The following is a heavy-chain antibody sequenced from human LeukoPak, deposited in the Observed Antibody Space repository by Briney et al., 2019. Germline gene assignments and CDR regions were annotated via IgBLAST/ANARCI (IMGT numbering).Heavy chain of an antibody. CDR3: ARDALRNRHWGAWFDP. Sequence: ASVKVSCKASGYTFTNYYIHWVRQAPGQGLEWMGIIIPSGGSTSSAQKFRGRVTMTRDTSTSTVYMDLSSLRSDDTAVYYCARDALRNRHWGAWFDPWGQGTLVTVSS. J-gene: IGHJ5*02. D-gene: IGHD7-27*01. V-gene: IGHV1-46*01. CDR2: IIPSGGST. CDR1: GYTFTNYY.